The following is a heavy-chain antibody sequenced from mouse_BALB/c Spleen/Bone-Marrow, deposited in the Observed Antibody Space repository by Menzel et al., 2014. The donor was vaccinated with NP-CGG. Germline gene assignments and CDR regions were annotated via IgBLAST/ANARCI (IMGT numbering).Heavy chain of an antibody. Sequence: EVQGVESGGGLVQPGGSLKLSCAASGFTFSSYGMSWVRQTPDKRLELVATINSNGGSTYYPDSVKGRFTISRDTAKNTLYLQMSSLKSEETAMYYCVRGNYGNYVDYFDFWGKGTTLTVSS. J-gene: IGHJ2*01. CDR1: GFTFSSYG. CDR3: VRGNYGNYVDYFDF. D-gene: IGHD2-1*01. V-gene: IGHV5-6-3*01. CDR2: INSNGGST.